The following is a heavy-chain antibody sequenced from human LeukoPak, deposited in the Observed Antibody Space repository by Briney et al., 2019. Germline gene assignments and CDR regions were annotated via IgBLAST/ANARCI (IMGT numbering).Heavy chain of an antibody. J-gene: IGHJ4*02. D-gene: IGHD2-2*01. V-gene: IGHV3-33*08. CDR1: GFTFSSYW. CDR2: IQYDGSIE. Sequence: GGSLRLSCAASGFTFSSYWMHWVRQAPGRGLEWVAAIQYDGSIEYYADSVKGRFTISRDQSKNTLFLQVNSLRAEDTAVYYCARDSCGSPSCFDYWGQGTLVTVSS. CDR3: ARDSCGSPSCFDY.